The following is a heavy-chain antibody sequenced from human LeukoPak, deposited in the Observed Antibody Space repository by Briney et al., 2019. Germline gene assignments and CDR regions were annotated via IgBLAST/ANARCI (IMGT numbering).Heavy chain of an antibody. Sequence: GGSLRLSCAASGFTFSSYWMSWVRQAPGKGLEWVANIKQDGSEKYYVDSVKGRFTISRDNAKNSLYLQMNSLRAEDTAVYYCARPNYDYVWGSYHHYGFDYWGQGTLVTVSS. CDR2: IKQDGSEK. CDR3: ARPNYDYVWGSYHHYGFDY. CDR1: GFTFSSYW. D-gene: IGHD3-16*02. V-gene: IGHV3-7*01. J-gene: IGHJ4*02.